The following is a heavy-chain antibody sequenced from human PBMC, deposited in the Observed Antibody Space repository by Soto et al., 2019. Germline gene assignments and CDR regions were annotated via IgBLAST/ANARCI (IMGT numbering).Heavy chain of an antibody. D-gene: IGHD3-22*01. Sequence: SVKVSCKASGGTFSSFVISWVRQAPGQGLEWMGRIIPSIGIINYAQKFQGRVTITADTSTSSAYMELSSLRSDDTAVYYCAREGDMKFHSDSSDEPGYWGQGTLVTVSS. J-gene: IGHJ4*02. CDR1: GGTFSSFV. CDR3: AREGDMKFHSDSSDEPGY. V-gene: IGHV1-69*04. CDR2: IIPSIGII.